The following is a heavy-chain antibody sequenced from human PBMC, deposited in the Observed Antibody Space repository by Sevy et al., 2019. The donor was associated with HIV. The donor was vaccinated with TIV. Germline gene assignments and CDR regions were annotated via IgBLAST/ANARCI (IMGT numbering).Heavy chain of an antibody. CDR1: GFSLSSHN. V-gene: IGHV3-48*01. D-gene: IGHD7-27*01. CDR3: ARHLHPNWGAGDAFDL. Sequence: GGSLRLSCVASGFSLSSHNMNWVRQAPGKGLEWISYITYTSQTVYYADSVKGRFSISRDNAQNSLFLHMSGLRAEDSAVYYCARHLHPNWGAGDAFDLWGQGTVVTVSS. J-gene: IGHJ3*01. CDR2: ITYTSQTV.